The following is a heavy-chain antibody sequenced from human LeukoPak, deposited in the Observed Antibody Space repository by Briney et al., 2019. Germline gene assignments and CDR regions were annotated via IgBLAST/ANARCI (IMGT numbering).Heavy chain of an antibody. J-gene: IGHJ4*02. CDR1: GFTFSSDA. Sequence: GGSLRLSCIGTGFTFSSDAMGWVRQAPGKGLEWVSGISGSGGGTYYADSVKGRFTISRDDSKNTLHLQMNSLRVEDTAVYYCAKDRGRTWVQVANWGQGTLVTVSS. CDR3: AKDRGRTWVQVAN. V-gene: IGHV3-23*01. CDR2: ISGSGGGT. D-gene: IGHD2-15*01.